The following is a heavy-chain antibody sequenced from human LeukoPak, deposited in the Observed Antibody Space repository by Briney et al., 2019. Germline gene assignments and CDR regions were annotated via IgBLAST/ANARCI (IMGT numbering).Heavy chain of an antibody. D-gene: IGHD3-3*01. CDR3: ARVGESYDLLSGYQNSYFDL. V-gene: IGHV3-21*01. Sequence: GGSLRLSCAASGFTFSSYSMNWVRQAPGKGVEWVSSISSSSSYIYYADSVKGRFTISRDNAKNSLYLQMNSLRAEDTAVYFFARVGESYDLLSGYQNSYFDLWGRGTPVTVSS. CDR2: ISSSSSYI. CDR1: GFTFSSYS. J-gene: IGHJ2*01.